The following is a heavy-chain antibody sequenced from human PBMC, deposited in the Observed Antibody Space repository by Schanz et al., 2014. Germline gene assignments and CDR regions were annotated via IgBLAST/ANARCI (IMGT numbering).Heavy chain of an antibody. J-gene: IGHJ4*02. CDR2: ISRDGTTS. Sequence: QVQLVESGGGLVKPGGSLRLSCAASGFIFNDYYMNWIRQDPGKGLEWLSYISRDGTTSYYADSVKGRFTISRDNAKNSLYLQMNSLRAEDTAVYYCAREKRRTEVVLDHGGQGTLVTVS. CDR1: GFIFNDYY. V-gene: IGHV3-11*01. CDR3: AREKRRTEVVLDH.